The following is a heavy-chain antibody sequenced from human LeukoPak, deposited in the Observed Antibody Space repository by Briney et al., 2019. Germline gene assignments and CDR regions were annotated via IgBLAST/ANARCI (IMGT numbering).Heavy chain of an antibody. V-gene: IGHV3-30*18. J-gene: IGHJ6*02. CDR1: GVTFSNNG. CDR3: AKDRGFAPAMPYFYYGLDV. CDR2: ISHDGINK. D-gene: IGHD3-10*01. Sequence: QPGRSLRLSCAASGVTFSNNGMHWVRQAPGKGLEWVAVISHDGINKYYADSVKGRVTVSRDNPKNTLYLQMNTLRTEDTAIYYCAKDRGFAPAMPYFYYGLDVWGQGTTVTVSS.